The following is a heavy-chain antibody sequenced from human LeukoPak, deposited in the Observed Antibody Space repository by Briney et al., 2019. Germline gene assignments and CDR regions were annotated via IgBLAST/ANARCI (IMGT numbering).Heavy chain of an antibody. D-gene: IGHD6-19*01. Sequence: SETLSLTCTVSGGSISSYYWSWIRQPPGKGLEWIRYIYYSGSTNYNPSLKSRVTISVDTSKNRFSLKLSSVTAADTAVYYCARVITVAYYMDVWGKGTTVTVSS. CDR2: IYYSGST. CDR1: GGSISSYY. CDR3: ARVITVAYYMDV. J-gene: IGHJ6*03. V-gene: IGHV4-59*01.